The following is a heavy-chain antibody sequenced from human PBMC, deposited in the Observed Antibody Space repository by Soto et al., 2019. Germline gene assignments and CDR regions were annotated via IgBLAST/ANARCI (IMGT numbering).Heavy chain of an antibody. V-gene: IGHV3-23*01. CDR3: AEISRGYGSWGSFGS. CDR1: GFTFSTYA. D-gene: IGHD3-10*01. CDR2: ISASGDST. J-gene: IGHJ5*01. Sequence: EVQLLESGGGLVQPGGSLRLSCAASGFTFSTYAMTWVRQAPGKGREGVSAISASGDSTYYADSVKGRFTISRDNSNNALYLQMNSLRPEDTAVYYCAEISRGYGSWGSFGSWGQGTLVTVSS.